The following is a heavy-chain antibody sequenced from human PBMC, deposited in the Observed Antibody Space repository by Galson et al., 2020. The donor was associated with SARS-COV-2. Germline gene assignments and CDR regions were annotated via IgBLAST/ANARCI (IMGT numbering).Heavy chain of an antibody. CDR3: ARTGWTTVTMAGGSYYYYYMDV. CDR2: IITIFGTA. CDR1: GGTFSSYP. D-gene: IGHD4-17*01. J-gene: IGHJ6*03. V-gene: IGHV1-69*05. Sequence: ASVTDSCKASGGTFSSYPISWVRQPPGQGLAWMGGIITIFGTANYAQKFQGRVTITTDESTSTAYMELSRLIAEDTAVYYCARTGWTTVTMAGGSYYYYYMDVWGKGTTVTVSS.